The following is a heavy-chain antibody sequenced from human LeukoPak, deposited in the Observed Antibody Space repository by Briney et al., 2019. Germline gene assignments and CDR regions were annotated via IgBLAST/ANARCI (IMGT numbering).Heavy chain of an antibody. D-gene: IGHD5-18*01. CDR3: ANVRRYNYGFVDT. CDR2: IYHSGST. CDR1: GGSISSGGYS. Sequence: SETLSLTCAVSGGSISSGGYSWSWIRQPPGKGLEWIGYIYHSGSTYYNPSLKSRVTISVDRSKNQFSLKLSSVTAADTATYYCANVRRYNYGFVDTWGQGTLVTVSS. V-gene: IGHV4-30-2*02. J-gene: IGHJ5*02.